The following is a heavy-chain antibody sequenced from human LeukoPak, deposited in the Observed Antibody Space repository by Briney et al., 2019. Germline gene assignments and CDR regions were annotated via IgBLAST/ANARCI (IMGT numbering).Heavy chain of an antibody. V-gene: IGHV1-2*02. CDR3: ARGSSSSLSYYYYMDV. CDR1: GYTFTGYY. D-gene: IGHD6-6*01. Sequence: GASVKVSCMASGYTFTGYYMHWVRQAPGQGLEWMGWINPNSGGTNYAQKFQGRVTMTRDTSISTAYMELSRLRSDDTAVYYCARGSSSSLSYYYYMDVWGKGTTVTVSS. J-gene: IGHJ6*03. CDR2: INPNSGGT.